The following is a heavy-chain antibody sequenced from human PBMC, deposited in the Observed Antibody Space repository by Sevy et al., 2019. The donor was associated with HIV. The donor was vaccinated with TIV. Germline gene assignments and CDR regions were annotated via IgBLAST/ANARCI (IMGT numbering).Heavy chain of an antibody. J-gene: IGHJ5*02. CDR2: IYYNGHI. CDR3: AGENAWGRGYT. CDR1: GGSITSLY. Sequence: SETLSLTCTVSGGSITSLYWNWIRQPPGKGLEWIANIYYNGHINYNPSLRSRVTLSLDTSKNQFSLRLSSVTAADTAMYYCAGENAWGRGYTWGQGTLVTVSS. V-gene: IGHV4-59*08. D-gene: IGHD6-25*01.